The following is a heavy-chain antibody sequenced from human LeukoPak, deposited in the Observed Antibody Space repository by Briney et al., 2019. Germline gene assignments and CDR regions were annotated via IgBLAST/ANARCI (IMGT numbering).Heavy chain of an antibody. D-gene: IGHD6-6*01. J-gene: IGHJ4*02. V-gene: IGHV3-7*01. CDR2: IKQDGSVK. CDR3: ARIGYSSSSWDF. Sequence: GGSLRLSCAASGFTFNNYWMSWVRQAPGRGLEWVANIKQDGSVKYYVDSVKGRFTISRDNAKNSVCLQMNSLRSEDTAVYYCARIGYSSSSWDFWGQGTLVPVSS. CDR1: GFTFNNYW.